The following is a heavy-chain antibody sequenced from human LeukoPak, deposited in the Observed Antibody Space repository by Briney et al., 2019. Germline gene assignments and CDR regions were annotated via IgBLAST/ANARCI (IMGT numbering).Heavy chain of an antibody. D-gene: IGHD4-11*01. Sequence: ATVTVSCKASGYTFTGYYMHWVRQAPGQGVEWLGWTNPNSAATNYPQNFQGRFTMTRHTSISTAYMELSRLRSDHTAVYYCARGDYSAKFDYWGQATLVTVSS. CDR1: GYTFTGYY. CDR2: TNPNSAAT. J-gene: IGHJ4*02. CDR3: ARGDYSAKFDY. V-gene: IGHV1-2*02.